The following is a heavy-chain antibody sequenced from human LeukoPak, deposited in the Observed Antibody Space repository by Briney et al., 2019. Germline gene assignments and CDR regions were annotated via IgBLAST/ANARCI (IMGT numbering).Heavy chain of an antibody. Sequence: ASVKVSCKASGYTFTSYAMHWVRQAPGQRLEWMGWINAGNGNTKYSQKFQGRVTITRDTSASTAYMELSSLRSEDTAVYYCARGSTSDWPLDHWGQETLVTISS. CDR1: GYTFTSYA. CDR2: INAGNGNT. J-gene: IGHJ4*02. CDR3: ARGSTSDWPLDH. V-gene: IGHV1-3*01. D-gene: IGHD2-2*01.